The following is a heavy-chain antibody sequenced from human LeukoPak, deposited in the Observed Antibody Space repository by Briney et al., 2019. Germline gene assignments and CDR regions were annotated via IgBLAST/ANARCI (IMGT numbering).Heavy chain of an antibody. D-gene: IGHD6-19*01. J-gene: IGHJ4*02. CDR1: GYTFTSYA. Sequence: ASVKVSCKASGYTFTSYAMHWVRQAPGQRLEWMGWINAGNGNTKYSQKFQGRVTITRDTSASTAYMELSSLRSEDTAVYYCARDQVYSSGWYYWGQGTLVTASS. V-gene: IGHV1-3*01. CDR2: INAGNGNT. CDR3: ARDQVYSSGWYY.